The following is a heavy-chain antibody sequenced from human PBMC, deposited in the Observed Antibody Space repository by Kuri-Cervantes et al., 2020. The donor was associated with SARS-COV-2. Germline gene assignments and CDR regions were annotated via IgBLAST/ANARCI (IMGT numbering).Heavy chain of an antibody. Sequence: GGSLRLSCAASGFTFSSYDMNRVRQAPGKGLEWVSYIRSSSSIIYYADSVKGRFTVSRDNVKNSLYLQMNSLRAEDTAVYFCARVDPRTDAYNHYYYGMDVWGQGTTVTVSS. CDR3: ARVDPRTDAYNHYYYGMDV. J-gene: IGHJ6*02. CDR2: IRSSSSII. D-gene: IGHD5-24*01. V-gene: IGHV3-48*01. CDR1: GFTFSSYD.